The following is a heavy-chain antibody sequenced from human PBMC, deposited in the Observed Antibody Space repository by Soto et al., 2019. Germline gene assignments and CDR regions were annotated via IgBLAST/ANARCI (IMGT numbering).Heavy chain of an antibody. CDR1: GGSVSDKTYY. V-gene: IGHV4-61*01. D-gene: IGHD4-17*01. J-gene: IGHJ4*02. Sequence: PSVTLSLTCSVSGGSVSDKTYYWSWIRQPPGTRLEWIGYVYYSGTTNYNPPLKSRVTISVDLSKNRFSLRLSSVTTADTALYYCARTTAVPNTLRSRYFFDYWGQGTLVTVSS. CDR2: VYYSGTT. CDR3: ARTTAVPNTLRSRYFFDY.